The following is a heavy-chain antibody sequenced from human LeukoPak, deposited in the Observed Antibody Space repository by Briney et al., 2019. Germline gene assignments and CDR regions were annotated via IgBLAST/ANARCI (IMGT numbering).Heavy chain of an antibody. Sequence: SVSVSCKASGGTFSSYAISWVRQAPGQGLEWMGGIIPIFGTANYALKFQGRVTITTDESTSTAYMELSSLRSEDTAVYYCASQGTLKGIAAADWFDPWGQGTLVTVSS. CDR3: ASQGTLKGIAAADWFDP. J-gene: IGHJ5*02. V-gene: IGHV1-69*05. CDR2: IIPIFGTA. CDR1: GGTFSSYA. D-gene: IGHD6-13*01.